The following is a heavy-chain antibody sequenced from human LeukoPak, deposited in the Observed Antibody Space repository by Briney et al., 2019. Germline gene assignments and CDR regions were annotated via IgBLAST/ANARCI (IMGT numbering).Heavy chain of an antibody. V-gene: IGHV3-23*01. J-gene: IGHJ3*02. D-gene: IGHD6-19*01. CDR1: GFTFNNYA. Sequence: GGSLRLSCATSGFTFNNYAMSWVRQAPGKGLEWVSSIGGSGGSMYYADSVKGRFTISRDNSKNTLYLQMNSLRAEDTAVYYCAKDPREAGKGDYAFDIWGQGTMVTVSS. CDR2: IGGSGGSM. CDR3: AKDPREAGKGDYAFDI.